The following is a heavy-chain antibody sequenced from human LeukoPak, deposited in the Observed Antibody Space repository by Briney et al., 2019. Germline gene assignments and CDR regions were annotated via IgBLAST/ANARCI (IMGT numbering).Heavy chain of an antibody. CDR2: FDPEDGET. Sequence: ASVKVSCKVSGYTLTELSMHWVRQAPGKGLEWMGGFDPEDGETIYAQKFQGRVTMTEDTSTDTAYMELSSLRSEDTAVYYCATDGGSGSYYPGFYYYYYGMDVWGQGTTVTVSS. V-gene: IGHV1-24*01. J-gene: IGHJ6*02. CDR3: ATDGGSGSYYPGFYYYYYGMDV. CDR1: GYTLTELS. D-gene: IGHD3-10*01.